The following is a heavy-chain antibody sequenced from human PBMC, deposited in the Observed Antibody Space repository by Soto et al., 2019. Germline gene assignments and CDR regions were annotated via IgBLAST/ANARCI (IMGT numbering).Heavy chain of an antibody. CDR3: ARSLDYYDFWSGYSPFDY. CDR2: IHYSGST. D-gene: IGHD3-3*01. V-gene: IGHV4-30-4*01. J-gene: IGHJ4*02. CDR1: GGSISSGDHY. Sequence: QVQLQESGPGLVKPSQTLSLTCIVSGGSISSGDHYWSWIRQPPGKGLEWIGYIHYSGSTYYNPSLKSQVTISVNTSKNQIPLKLSPVTAADTAVYYCARSLDYYDFWSGYSPFDYWGQGTLSPSPQ.